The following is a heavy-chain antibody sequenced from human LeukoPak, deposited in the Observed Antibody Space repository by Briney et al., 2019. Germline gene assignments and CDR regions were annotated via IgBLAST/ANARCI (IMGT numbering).Heavy chain of an antibody. CDR1: GFTFSSYW. J-gene: IGHJ6*02. CDR2: IKQDGSEK. V-gene: IGHV3-7*01. Sequence: GGSLRLSCAASGFTFSSYWMSWVRQAPGKGLEWVANIKQDGSEKYYVDSVKGRFTISRDNAKNSLYLQMNSLRAEDTAVYYCARDAMVRGVRYYYYGMDVWGQGTTVTVSS. D-gene: IGHD3-10*01. CDR3: ARDAMVRGVRYYYYGMDV.